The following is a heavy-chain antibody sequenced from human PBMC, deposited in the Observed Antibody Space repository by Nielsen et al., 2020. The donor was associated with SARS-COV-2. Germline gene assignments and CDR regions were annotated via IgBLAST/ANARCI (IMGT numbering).Heavy chain of an antibody. Sequence: GESLKISCAASGFTFSSYSMNWVRQAPGKGLEWVSSISSSSSYTYYADSVKGRFTISRDNAKNSLYLQMNSLRAEDTAVYYCARDCSSTSCYTGAAVDYWGQGTLVTVSS. J-gene: IGHJ4*02. CDR2: ISSSSSYT. V-gene: IGHV3-21*04. CDR1: GFTFSSYS. CDR3: ARDCSSTSCYTGAAVDY. D-gene: IGHD2-2*02.